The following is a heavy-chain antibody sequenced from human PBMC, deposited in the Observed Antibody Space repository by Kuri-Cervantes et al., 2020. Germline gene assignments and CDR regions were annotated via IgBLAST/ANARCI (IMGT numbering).Heavy chain of an antibody. J-gene: IGHJ6*02. Sequence: GGSLRLSCAASGFTVSSNYMNWVRQAPGKGLEWVSSISSSSSYIYYADSVKGRFTISRDNAKNSLYLQMNSLRAEDTAVYYCAREMATITPGMDVWGQGTTVTVSS. V-gene: IGHV3-21*01. CDR1: GFTVSSNY. D-gene: IGHD5-24*01. CDR2: ISSSSSYI. CDR3: AREMATITPGMDV.